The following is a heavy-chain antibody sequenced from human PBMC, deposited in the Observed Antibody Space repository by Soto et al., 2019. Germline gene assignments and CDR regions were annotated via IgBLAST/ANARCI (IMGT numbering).Heavy chain of an antibody. J-gene: IGHJ3*02. CDR1: GFTFSSYA. CDR2: ISGSGGST. D-gene: IGHD2-8*01. V-gene: IGHV3-23*01. CDR3: ARDSGIGLMVYARRGGAFDS. Sequence: GGSLRLSCAASGFTFSSYAMSWVRQAPGKGLEWVSAISGSGGSTYYADSVKGRFTISRDNAKNTLYLQMNSLRAEDTAVYYCARDSGIGLMVYARRGGAFDSWGQGTMVTVAS.